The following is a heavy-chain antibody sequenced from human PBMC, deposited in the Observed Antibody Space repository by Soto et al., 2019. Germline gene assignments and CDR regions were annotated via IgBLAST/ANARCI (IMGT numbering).Heavy chain of an antibody. CDR1: GFTFSSYA. CDR3: ARAYEGDYFDY. D-gene: IGHD3-16*01. Sequence: QVQLVESGGGVVQPGRSLRLSCAASGFTFSSYAMHWVRQAPGKGLEWVAVISYDGSNKYYAASVKGRFTISRDNSKNTLYLQMNSLRAEDTAVYYCARAYEGDYFDYWGQGTLVTVSS. V-gene: IGHV3-30-3*01. CDR2: ISYDGSNK. J-gene: IGHJ4*02.